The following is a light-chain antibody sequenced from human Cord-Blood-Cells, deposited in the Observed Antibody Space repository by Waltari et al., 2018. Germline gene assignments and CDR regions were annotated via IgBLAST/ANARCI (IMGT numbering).Light chain of an antibody. Sequence: QSALNQPASVSGSPGQSITISCPGTSSDVGGYNYVSWYQQHPGKAPRLMIYDVSNRPSGVSIRFSGSKSGNTASLTISGLQAEDEADYYCSSYTSSSTLVFGGGTKLTVL. J-gene: IGLJ2*01. CDR1: SSDVGGYNY. CDR3: SSYTSSSTLV. V-gene: IGLV2-14*01. CDR2: DVS.